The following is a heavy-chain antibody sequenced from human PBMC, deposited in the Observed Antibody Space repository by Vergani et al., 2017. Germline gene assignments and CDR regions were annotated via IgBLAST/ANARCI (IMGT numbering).Heavy chain of an antibody. CDR2: ISSSSSTI. V-gene: IGHV3-48*01. CDR1: GFTFSSYS. Sequence: EVQLVESGGGLVQPGGSLRLSCAASGFTFSSYSMNWVRQAPGKGLEWVSYISSSSSTIYYADSVKGRFTISRDNAKNSLYLQMNSLRAEDTALYYCAKGPRGGMDVWGQGTTVTVSS. J-gene: IGHJ6*02. CDR3: AKGPRGGMDV.